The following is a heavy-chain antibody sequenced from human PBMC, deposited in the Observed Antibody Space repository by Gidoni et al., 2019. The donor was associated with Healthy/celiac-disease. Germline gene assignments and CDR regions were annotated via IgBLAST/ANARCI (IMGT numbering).Heavy chain of an antibody. V-gene: IGHV3-9*01. J-gene: IGHJ4*02. Sequence: EVQLVESGGGLVQPGRSLRLSCAASGFTFDDYAMHWVRQAPGKGLEWVSGMSWNSGSIGYADSVKGRFTISRDNAKNSLYLQMNSLRAEDTALYDCAKDIGYNWELPDYWGQGTLVTVSS. CDR2: MSWNSGSI. CDR3: AKDIGYNWELPDY. D-gene: IGHD1-20*01. CDR1: GFTFDDYA.